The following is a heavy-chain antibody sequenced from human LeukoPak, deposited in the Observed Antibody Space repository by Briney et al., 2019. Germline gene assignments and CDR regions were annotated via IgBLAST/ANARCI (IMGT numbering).Heavy chain of an antibody. J-gene: IGHJ3*02. CDR3: ASLDTAMVTNDAFDI. Sequence: ASVKVSCKASGYTFTVYYMHWVRQAPGQGLEWMGWINPNSGGTNYAQKFQGRVTMTRDTSISTAYMELSRLRSDDTAVYYCASLDTAMVTNDAFDIWGQGTMVTVSS. CDR1: GYTFTVYY. V-gene: IGHV1-2*02. D-gene: IGHD5-18*01. CDR2: INPNSGGT.